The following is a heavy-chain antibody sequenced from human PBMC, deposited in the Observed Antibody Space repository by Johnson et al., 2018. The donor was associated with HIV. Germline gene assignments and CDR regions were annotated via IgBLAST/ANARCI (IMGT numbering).Heavy chain of an antibody. CDR1: GFIFSTYG. CDR2: MWYDGSNK. V-gene: IGHV3-30*19. Sequence: QVQLVESGGGVVRPGRSLRLSCAASGFIFSTYGMHWVRQAPGKGLEWVAVMWYDGSNKYYADSVKGRFTISRDNSKNTLYLQMNSLRAEDTAVYYCVGGWDAFDIWGQGTMVTVSS. J-gene: IGHJ3*02. D-gene: IGHD3-16*01. CDR3: VGGWDAFDI.